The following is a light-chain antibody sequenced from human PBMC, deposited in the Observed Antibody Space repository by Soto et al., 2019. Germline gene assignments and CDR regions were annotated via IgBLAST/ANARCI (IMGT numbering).Light chain of an antibody. CDR2: GAS. J-gene: IGKJ4*01. CDR3: QQYGSSPPIT. CDR1: QSVNNRY. Sequence: EIVLTQSPGTLSLSPGERATLSCRASQSVNNRYLAWYQQKGGQAPRLLIDGASSRATGIPDRFSGSGSGTEFTLTSSRLEPEDFAVYYCQQYGSSPPITFGGGTKVEIK. V-gene: IGKV3-20*01.